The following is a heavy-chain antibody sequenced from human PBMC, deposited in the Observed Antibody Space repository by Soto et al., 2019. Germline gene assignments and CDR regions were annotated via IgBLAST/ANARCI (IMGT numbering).Heavy chain of an antibody. J-gene: IGHJ4*02. Sequence: PSETLSLTFTVSGGSVSSDTYYWSWVRQPPGKGLEWIGYVYNRGSTNYNPSLKSRVTISVDTSKNQFSLKLTSVTAADTALYFCVRDGNYWGQGVLVTVSS. D-gene: IGHD1-26*01. CDR2: VYNRGST. CDR3: VRDGNY. CDR1: GGSVSSDTYY. V-gene: IGHV4-61*01.